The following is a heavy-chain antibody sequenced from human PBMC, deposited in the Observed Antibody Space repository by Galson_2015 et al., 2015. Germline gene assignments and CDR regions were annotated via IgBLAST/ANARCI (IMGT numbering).Heavy chain of an antibody. CDR2: IYYSGST. CDR1: GGSISSYY. V-gene: IGHV4-59*01. D-gene: IGHD6-13*01. Sequence: ETLSLTCTVSGGSISSYYWSWIRQPPGKGLEWIGYIYYSGSTNYNPSLKSRVTISVDTSKNQFSLKLSSVTAADTAVYYCARDLPKRTHSRIAAARTGYYYMDVWGKGTTVTVSS. J-gene: IGHJ6*03. CDR3: ARDLPKRTHSRIAAARTGYYYMDV.